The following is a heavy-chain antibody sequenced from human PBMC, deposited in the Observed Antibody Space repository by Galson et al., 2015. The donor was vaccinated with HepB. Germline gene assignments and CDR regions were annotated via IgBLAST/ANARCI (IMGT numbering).Heavy chain of an antibody. CDR2: ISTYNGNT. CDR3: ARGMTVVVDFWSGYYKTWFEA. CDR1: GYNFPTYG. D-gene: IGHD3-3*01. V-gene: IGHV1-18*04. J-gene: IGHJ5*02. Sequence: SVKVSCKASGYNFPTYGISWVRQAPGQGLEWMGWISTYNGNTKYAQKLQDRITMTRDTSTNTVYMELRSIRSDDTAVYYCARGMTVVVDFWSGYYKTWFEAWGQGTLVTVAS.